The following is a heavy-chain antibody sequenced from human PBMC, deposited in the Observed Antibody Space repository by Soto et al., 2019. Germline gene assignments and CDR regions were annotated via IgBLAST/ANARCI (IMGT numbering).Heavy chain of an antibody. CDR2: VSYDGSNK. V-gene: IGHV3-30*18. CDR1: GVTFSSYG. D-gene: IGHD3-22*01. Sequence: QVQLVESGGDVVQPGRSLRLSCVASGVTFSSYGIHWVRQAPGKGLEWVAAVSYDGSNKHYADSVKGRFTISRDNSENMVSLQRNSLRAEDTAVYYCAKDTYYHDSSGYYVFDSWCQGTLVTVSS. J-gene: IGHJ4*02. CDR3: AKDTYYHDSSGYYVFDS.